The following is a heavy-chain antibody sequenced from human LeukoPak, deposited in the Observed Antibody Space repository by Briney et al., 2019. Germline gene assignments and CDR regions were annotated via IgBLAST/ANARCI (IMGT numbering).Heavy chain of an antibody. V-gene: IGHV3-33*01. CDR3: ARDQEAVPAERYGMDV. CDR1: GFTFSSYG. D-gene: IGHD2-2*01. Sequence: GGSLRLSCAASGFTFSSYGMHWVRQAPGKGLEWVAVIWYDGSNKYYADSVKGRFTISRDNSKNTLYLQMNSLRAEDTAVYYCARDQEAVPAERYGMDVWGKGTTVTVSP. J-gene: IGHJ6*04. CDR2: IWYDGSNK.